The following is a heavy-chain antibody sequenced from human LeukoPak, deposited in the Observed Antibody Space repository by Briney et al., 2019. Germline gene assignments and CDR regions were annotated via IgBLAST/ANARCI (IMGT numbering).Heavy chain of an antibody. J-gene: IGHJ4*02. CDR2: IRHDGSNK. CDR1: GFTFGSYG. D-gene: IGHD2-21*02. V-gene: IGHV3-30*02. Sequence: GGSLRLSCVASGFTFGSYGMHWVRQAPGKGLEWVTFIRHDGSNKYYADSVKGRFTISRDNSKNTLYLQMNTLRAEDTAVYYCAKGVKHIVVLTAQHYFDYWGQGTLVTVSS. CDR3: AKGVKHIVVLTAQHYFDY.